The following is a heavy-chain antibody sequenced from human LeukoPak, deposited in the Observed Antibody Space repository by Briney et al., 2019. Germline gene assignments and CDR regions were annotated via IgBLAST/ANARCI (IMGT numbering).Heavy chain of an antibody. D-gene: IGHD2-15*01. CDR2: ISYDGSNK. Sequence: GGSPRLSCAASGFTFSSYAMHWVRQAPGKGLEWVAVISYDGSNKYYADSVKGRFTISRDNSKNTLYLQMNSLRAEDTAVYYCSSYPTDSPYWGQGTLVTVSS. CDR1: GFTFSSYA. J-gene: IGHJ4*02. V-gene: IGHV3-30-3*01. CDR3: SSYPTDSPY.